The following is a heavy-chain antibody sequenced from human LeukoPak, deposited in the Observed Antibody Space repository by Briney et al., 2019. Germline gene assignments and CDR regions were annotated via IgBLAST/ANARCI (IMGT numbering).Heavy chain of an antibody. CDR1: GFTFSSYW. D-gene: IGHD3-16*01. CDR3: ARGAKSWDYGDYFGY. V-gene: IGHV3-20*04. Sequence: GGSLRLSCAASGFTFSSYWMSWVRQAPGKGLEWVSGINWNGGSTGYADSVKGRFTISRDNAKNSLYLQMNSLRAEDTALYYCARGAKSWDYGDYFGYWGQGTLVTVSS. CDR2: INWNGGST. J-gene: IGHJ4*02.